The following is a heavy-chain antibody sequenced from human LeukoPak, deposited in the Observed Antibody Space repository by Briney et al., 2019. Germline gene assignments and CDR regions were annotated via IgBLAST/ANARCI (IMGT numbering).Heavy chain of an antibody. CDR2: IYYSGST. V-gene: IGHV4-59*01. CDR3: ARLTGDILTGRARWFDP. J-gene: IGHJ5*02. CDR1: GGSISSYY. Sequence: KPSETLSLTCTVSGGSISSYYWSWIRQPPGKGLEWIGYIYYSGSTNYNPSLKSRVTISVDTSKNQFSLKLSSVTAADTAVYYCARLTGDILTGRARWFDPWGQGTLVTVSS. D-gene: IGHD3-9*01.